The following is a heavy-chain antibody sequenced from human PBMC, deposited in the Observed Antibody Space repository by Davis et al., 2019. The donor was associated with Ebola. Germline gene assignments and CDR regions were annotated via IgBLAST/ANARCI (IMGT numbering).Heavy chain of an antibody. CDR3: ARISWVSRGMDV. D-gene: IGHD6-13*01. J-gene: IGHJ6*04. V-gene: IGHV6-1*01. CDR2: TYYSSKWYN. CDR1: GDSVSGSSGA. Sequence: HSQTLSLTCAISGDSVSGSSGAWNWIRQSPSRGLEWLGRTYYSSKWYNDYAASVKSRITINPDTSKNQFSLQLNFVTPEDAAVYYCARISWVSRGMDVWGKGTTVTVSS.